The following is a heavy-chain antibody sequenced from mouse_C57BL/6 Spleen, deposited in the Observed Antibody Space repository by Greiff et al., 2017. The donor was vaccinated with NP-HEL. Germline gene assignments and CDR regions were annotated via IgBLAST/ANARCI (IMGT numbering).Heavy chain of an antibody. D-gene: IGHD2-4*01. Sequence: VQLQQSGAELVKPGASVKISCKASGYAFSSYWMNWVKQRPGKGLVWIGQIYPGDGDTNYNGKFKGKATLTADKSSSTAYMQLSSLTSEDSAVYFCARWDYDYDGDWYFDVWGTGTTVTVSS. CDR3: ARWDYDYDGDWYFDV. V-gene: IGHV1-80*01. CDR2: IYPGDGDT. CDR1: GYAFSSYW. J-gene: IGHJ1*03.